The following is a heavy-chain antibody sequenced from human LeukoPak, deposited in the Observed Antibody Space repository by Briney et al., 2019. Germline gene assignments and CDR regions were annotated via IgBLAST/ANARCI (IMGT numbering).Heavy chain of an antibody. Sequence: SETLSLTXTVSGGSISSGSYYWSWIRQPAGKGLEWIGRVYTSGSTNYNPSLKSRVTISVDTSKNQFSLKLSSVTAADTAVYYCARGSRGWFDPWGQGTLVTVSS. CDR3: ARGSRGWFDP. J-gene: IGHJ5*02. CDR1: GGSISSGSYY. V-gene: IGHV4-61*02. CDR2: VYTSGST.